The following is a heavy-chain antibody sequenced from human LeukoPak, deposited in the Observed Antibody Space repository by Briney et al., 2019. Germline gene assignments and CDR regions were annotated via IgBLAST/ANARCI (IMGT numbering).Heavy chain of an antibody. V-gene: IGHV3-23*01. J-gene: IGHJ3*02. CDR2: ICGSGGST. Sequence: PGGSLRLSCAASGFTFSSYAMSWVRQAPGKGLEWVSAICGSGGSTYYADSVKGRFTISRDNSKNTLYLQMNSLRAEDKAVYYCAKDLRSGGSSWHGAFDIWGQGTMVTVSS. D-gene: IGHD6-13*01. CDR1: GFTFSSYA. CDR3: AKDLRSGGSSWHGAFDI.